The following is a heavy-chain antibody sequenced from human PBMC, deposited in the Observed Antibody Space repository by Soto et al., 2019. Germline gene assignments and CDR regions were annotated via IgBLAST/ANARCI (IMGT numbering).Heavy chain of an antibody. D-gene: IGHD5-12*01. CDR2: IKYDGTGT. V-gene: IGHV3-74*03. J-gene: IGHJ4*02. Sequence: PGGSLRLSCEASGFTFSTTWMHWVRQVPGKGLVWVSLIKYDGTGTTYADSVKGRFTISRDNAKNTVYLQMNSLRAEDTAVYFCARSYGYGGHEYSFDYWGQGTLVTVSS. CDR3: ARSYGYGGHEYSFDY. CDR1: GFTFSTTW.